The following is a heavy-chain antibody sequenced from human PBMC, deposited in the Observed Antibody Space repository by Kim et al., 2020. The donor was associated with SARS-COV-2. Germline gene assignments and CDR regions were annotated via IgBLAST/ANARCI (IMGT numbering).Heavy chain of an antibody. CDR1: GFTFSSYA. CDR2: IWYDGSNK. CDR3: AKSPHSSGWYLGVDY. D-gene: IGHD6-19*01. J-gene: IGHJ4*02. V-gene: IGHV3-33*06. Sequence: GGSLRLSCAVSGFTFSSYAMHWVRQAPGKGLEWVAVIWYDGSNKYYADSVKGRFTISRDNSKNTLYLQMNSLRAEDTAVYYCAKSPHSSGWYLGVDYWGQGTLVTVSS.